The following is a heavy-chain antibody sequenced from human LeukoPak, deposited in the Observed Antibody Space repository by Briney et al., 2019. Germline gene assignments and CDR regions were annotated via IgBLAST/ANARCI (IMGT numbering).Heavy chain of an antibody. J-gene: IGHJ4*02. CDR3: ARPYCVSTSCPSDY. CDR2: ISNNGGYT. Sequence: GGSLRLSCAASGFTFSSSAMSWVRQAPGKGLEWVSAISNNGGYTYYADSVQGRFTISRDNSKSTLCLQMNTLRAEDTAVYYCARPYCVSTSCPSDYWGQGTLVTVSS. CDR1: GFTFSSSA. V-gene: IGHV3-23*01. D-gene: IGHD2-2*01.